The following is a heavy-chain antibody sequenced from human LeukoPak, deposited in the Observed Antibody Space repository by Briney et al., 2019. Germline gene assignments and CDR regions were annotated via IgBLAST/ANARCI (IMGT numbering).Heavy chain of an antibody. J-gene: IGHJ4*02. Sequence: SVTVSCKASGGTFSSYAISWVRQPPAQGLEWMGRIIPIFGIANYAQKFQGRVTITADKSTSTAYMELSSLRSEDTAVYYCARDPRYCYDSSGPAGYWGQGTLVTVSS. CDR1: GGTFSSYA. CDR3: ARDPRYCYDSSGPAGY. D-gene: IGHD3-22*01. CDR2: IIPIFGIA. V-gene: IGHV1-69*04.